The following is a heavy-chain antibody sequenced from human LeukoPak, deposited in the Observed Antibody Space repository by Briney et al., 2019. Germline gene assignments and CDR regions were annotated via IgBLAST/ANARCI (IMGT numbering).Heavy chain of an antibody. J-gene: IGHJ2*01. V-gene: IGHV3-21*01. CDR1: GFTFGSNS. CDR2: ISTRGTYI. CDR3: ARAPYCSSSGCTDWYFDL. Sequence: PGGPLSLSCAASGFTFGSNSMNWLRQAPGKGLKWVASISTRGTYIYTADSVKGRFTISRDNANNSLYLQMNSLRAEDTAVYYCARAPYCSSSGCTDWYFDLWGRGTLVTVSS. D-gene: IGHD2-2*01.